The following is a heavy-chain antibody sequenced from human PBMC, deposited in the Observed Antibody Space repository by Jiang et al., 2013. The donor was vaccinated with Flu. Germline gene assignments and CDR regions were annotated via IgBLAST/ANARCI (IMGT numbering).Heavy chain of an antibody. V-gene: IGHV1-2*02. CDR2: INPDSGGT. Sequence: GAEVKKPGASVKVSCKASGYSFTGYYIHWVRQAPGQGLEWMAYINPDSGGTIYAQKFQGRVTMTRDTSISTAYMELSRLRSDDTAVYYCARALTYSFDYWGQGTLVTVSS. D-gene: IGHD4/OR15-4a*01. CDR1: GYSFTGYY. CDR3: ARALTYSFDY. J-gene: IGHJ4*02.